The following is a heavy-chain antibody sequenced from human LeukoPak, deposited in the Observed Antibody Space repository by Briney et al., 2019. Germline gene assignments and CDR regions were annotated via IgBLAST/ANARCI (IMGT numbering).Heavy chain of an antibody. CDR2: IKQDGSEK. V-gene: IGHV3-7*01. CDR3: ARVDCSSTSCYTAPFDY. Sequence: GGSLRLSCAASGFTFSSHWMSWVRQAPGKGLEWVANIKQDGSEKYYVDSVKGRFTISRDNAKNSLYLQMNSLRAEDTAVYYCARVDCSSTSCYTAPFDYWGQGTLVTVSS. D-gene: IGHD2-2*02. J-gene: IGHJ4*02. CDR1: GFTFSSHW.